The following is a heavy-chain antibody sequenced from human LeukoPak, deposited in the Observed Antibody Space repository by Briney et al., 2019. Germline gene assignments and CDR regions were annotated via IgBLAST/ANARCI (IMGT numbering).Heavy chain of an antibody. Sequence: GGSPRLSCAASGFTFSDYWMSWVRQAPGKGLEWVANIKQDGSEKYYVDSVKGRFTISRDNAKNSLYLQMNSLRAEDTAVYYCASGRQLGYWGQGTLVTASS. CDR3: ASGRQLGY. V-gene: IGHV3-7*01. J-gene: IGHJ4*02. D-gene: IGHD6-13*01. CDR2: IKQDGSEK. CDR1: GFTFSDYW.